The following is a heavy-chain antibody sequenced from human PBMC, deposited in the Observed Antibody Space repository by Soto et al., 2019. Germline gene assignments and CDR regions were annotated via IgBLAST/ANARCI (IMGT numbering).Heavy chain of an antibody. CDR1: VGSISSGGYY. Sequence: TLSLTCTVSVGSISSGGYYWSWIRQRPGKGLEWIGYIYYSGSTYYNPSLKSRVTISVDTSKNQFSLKLSSVTAADTAVYYCARGRITIFGVVIDGMDVWGQGTTVTVSS. CDR3: ARGRITIFGVVIDGMDV. CDR2: IYYSGST. V-gene: IGHV4-31*03. D-gene: IGHD3-3*01. J-gene: IGHJ6*02.